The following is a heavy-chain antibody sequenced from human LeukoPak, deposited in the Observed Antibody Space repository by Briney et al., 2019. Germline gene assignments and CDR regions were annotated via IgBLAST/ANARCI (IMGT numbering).Heavy chain of an antibody. Sequence: GGSLRLSCAASGFTFSSYWMSWVRQAPGKGLEWVAVISYDGSNKYYADSVKGRFTISRDNSKNTLYLQMNSLRAEDTAVYYCARGHYDILTGPPTDYWGQGTLVTVSS. CDR1: GFTFSSYW. V-gene: IGHV3-30*01. J-gene: IGHJ4*02. CDR2: ISYDGSNK. D-gene: IGHD3-9*01. CDR3: ARGHYDILTGPPTDY.